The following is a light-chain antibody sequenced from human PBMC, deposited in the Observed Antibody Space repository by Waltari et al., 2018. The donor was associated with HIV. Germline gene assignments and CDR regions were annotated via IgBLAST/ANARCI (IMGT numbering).Light chain of an antibody. Sequence: QSALTQPASVSGSPGQSITISCTGTSSDVGGYNYVSWYQHHPDKTPKLMIYDVSNRPSGVSNRFSGSKSGNTASLTISGLQAEDEADYYCSSYASSSTLNWVFGGGTKLTVL. CDR1: SSDVGGYNY. V-gene: IGLV2-14*01. CDR3: SSYASSSTLNWV. J-gene: IGLJ3*02. CDR2: DVS.